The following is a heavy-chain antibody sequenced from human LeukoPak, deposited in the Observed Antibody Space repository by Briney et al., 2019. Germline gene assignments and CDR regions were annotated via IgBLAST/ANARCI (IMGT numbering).Heavy chain of an antibody. CDR3: AKEGRLSFGIQLQGYYYYYMDV. D-gene: IGHD5-18*01. CDR2: ISSSGSTI. J-gene: IGHJ6*03. V-gene: IGHV3-48*03. CDR1: GFTFSSYE. Sequence: PGGSLRLSCAASGFTFSSYEMNWVRQAPGKGLEWVSYISSSGSTIYYADSVKGRFTISRDNSKNTLYLQMNSLRAEDTAVYYCAKEGRLSFGIQLQGYYYYYMDVWGKGTTVTVSS.